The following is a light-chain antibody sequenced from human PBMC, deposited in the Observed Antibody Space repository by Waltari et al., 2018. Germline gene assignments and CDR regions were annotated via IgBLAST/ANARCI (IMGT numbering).Light chain of an antibody. CDR2: DDS. Sequence: SYVLTQPPSVSVAPGQTARISCVGHYIGIKSVHWYQMRAGLAPVLVVYDDSDRPSGIPERFSGSKSGDTATLIISRVEAGDEADYYCQMWDSSPYWLFGGGTKLTVL. V-gene: IGLV3-21*02. CDR3: QMWDSSPYWL. J-gene: IGLJ3*02. CDR1: YIGIKS.